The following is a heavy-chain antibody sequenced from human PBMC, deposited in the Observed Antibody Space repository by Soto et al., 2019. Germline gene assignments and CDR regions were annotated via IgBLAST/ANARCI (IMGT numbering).Heavy chain of an antibody. D-gene: IGHD6-19*01. CDR1: GYTFTGYY. V-gene: IGHV1-2*04. Sequence: QVQLVQSGAEVKKPGASVKVSCKASGYTFTGYYMHWVRQAPGQGLEWMGWINPNSGGTNYAQKSXGWVTXPRETSISTAXXEXSTXRSDDTAVYYCARGVLGPSSIAVAGTVSPQGYFDYWGQGTLVTVSS. J-gene: IGHJ4*02. CDR2: INPNSGGT. CDR3: ARGVLGPSSIAVAGTVSPQGYFDY.